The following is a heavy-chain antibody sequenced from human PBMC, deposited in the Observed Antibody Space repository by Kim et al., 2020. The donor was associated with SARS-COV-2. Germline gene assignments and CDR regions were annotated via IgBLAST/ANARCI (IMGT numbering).Heavy chain of an antibody. J-gene: IGHJ6*01. V-gene: IGHV3-49*04. CDR2: IRSKAYGGTT. CDR1: GFTFGDYA. CDR3: TRHVLRYFDWYGGMDV. D-gene: IGHD3-9*01. Sequence: GSLRLSCTASGFTFGDYAMSWVRQAPGKGLEWVGFIRSKAYGGTTDYAASVKGRFTISRDDSKSIAYLQMNSLKTEDTAVYYCTRHVLRYFDWYGGMDV.